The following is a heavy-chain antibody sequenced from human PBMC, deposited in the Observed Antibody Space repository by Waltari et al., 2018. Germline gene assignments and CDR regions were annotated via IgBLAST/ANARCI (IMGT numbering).Heavy chain of an antibody. Sequence: QVQLQESGLGLVKPSQTLSLTCTVSGGSISSGSYYWSWIRQPAGKGLEWIGRIYTSGSTNYNPSLKSRVTISVDTSKNQFSLKLSSVTAADTAVYYCARDFQVAAKPSNAFDIWGQGTMVTVSS. CDR3: ARDFQVAAKPSNAFDI. J-gene: IGHJ3*02. CDR1: GGSISSGSYY. D-gene: IGHD2-15*01. CDR2: IYTSGST. V-gene: IGHV4-61*02.